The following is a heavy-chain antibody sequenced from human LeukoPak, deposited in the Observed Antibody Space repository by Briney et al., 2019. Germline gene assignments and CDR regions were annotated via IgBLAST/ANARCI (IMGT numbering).Heavy chain of an antibody. D-gene: IGHD2-21*02. J-gene: IGHJ4*02. Sequence: GGSLRLSCAASGFTFSSYWMHWVRQAPGKGLVWVSRTNSDGSSTSYADSVKGRFTISRDNAKNTLYLQMNSLRAEDTAVYYCARDLLVVTTYYFDYWGQGTLVTVSS. V-gene: IGHV3-74*01. CDR1: GFTFSSYW. CDR2: TNSDGSST. CDR3: ARDLLVVTTYYFDY.